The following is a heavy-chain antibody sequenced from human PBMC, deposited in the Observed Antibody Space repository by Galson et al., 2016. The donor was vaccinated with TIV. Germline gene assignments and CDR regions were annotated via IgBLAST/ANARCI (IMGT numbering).Heavy chain of an antibody. J-gene: IGHJ4*02. V-gene: IGHV4-4*07. D-gene: IGHD5-18*01. CDR3: ATVNTNSRKYFDY. Sequence: ETLSLTCSVSGGSVSRYYWSWVRQSPGKGLEWIGRIFTDGTTTYNPSLKSRVAISVDPSRGQFSLRLRSVTAADTALYYCATVNTNSRKYFDYWGQGIQVTVS. CDR2: IFTDGTT. CDR1: GGSVSRYY.